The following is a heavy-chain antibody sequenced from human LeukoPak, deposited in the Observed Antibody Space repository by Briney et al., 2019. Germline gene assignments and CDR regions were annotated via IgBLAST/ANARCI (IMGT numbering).Heavy chain of an antibody. J-gene: IGHJ6*03. CDR2: ISSSSSYI. Sequence: PGGSLRLSCTVSGFTLSSYEMSWIRQAPGKGLEWVSSISSSSSYIYYADSVKGRFTISRDNAKNSLYLQMNSLRAEDTAVYYCARADPLDDWLLYYYYYYMDVWGKGTTVTVSS. CDR3: ARADPLDDWLLYYYYYYMDV. D-gene: IGHD3-9*01. V-gene: IGHV3-21*01. CDR1: GFTLSSYE.